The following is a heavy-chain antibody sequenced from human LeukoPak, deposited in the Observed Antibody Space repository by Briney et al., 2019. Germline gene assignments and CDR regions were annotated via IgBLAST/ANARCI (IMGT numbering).Heavy chain of an antibody. D-gene: IGHD3-22*01. CDR1: GGSFSSTTYY. J-gene: IGHJ4*02. CDR2: VYYSGST. V-gene: IGHV4-39*01. CDR3: ARQYYDSSGYYPWYFDY. Sequence: SETLSLTCTVSGGSFSSTTYYWGLIRQPPGKGLEWIGSVYYSGSTYYNQSLKSRVTISVDTSKNQFSLKLTSVTAADTAVYYCARQYYDSSGYYPWYFDYWGQGTLVTVSS.